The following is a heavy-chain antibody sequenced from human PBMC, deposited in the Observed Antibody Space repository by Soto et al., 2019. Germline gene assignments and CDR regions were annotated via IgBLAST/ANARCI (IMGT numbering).Heavy chain of an antibody. CDR2: INPSGGST. Sequence: ASVKVSCKASGYIFTSYYMHWVRQAPGQGLEWMGIINPSGGSTSYAQKFQGRVTMTRDTSTSTVYMELSSLRSEDTAVYYCARDLARTTAMVTSNWFDPWGQGTLVTVSS. CDR3: ARDLARTTAMVTSNWFDP. D-gene: IGHD5-18*01. CDR1: GYIFTSYY. V-gene: IGHV1-46*01. J-gene: IGHJ5*02.